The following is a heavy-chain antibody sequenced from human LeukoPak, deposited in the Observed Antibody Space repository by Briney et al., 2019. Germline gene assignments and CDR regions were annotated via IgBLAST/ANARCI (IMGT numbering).Heavy chain of an antibody. Sequence: PGGSLRLSCAASGFTFSSYAMSWVRQAPGKGLEWVSAISGSGGSTYYADSVKGRFTISRDNSKNTLYLRMNSLRAEDTAVYYCAKVAIFGVVIGWFDPWGQGTLVTVSS. D-gene: IGHD3-3*01. CDR3: AKVAIFGVVIGWFDP. J-gene: IGHJ5*02. CDR2: ISGSGGST. V-gene: IGHV3-23*01. CDR1: GFTFSSYA.